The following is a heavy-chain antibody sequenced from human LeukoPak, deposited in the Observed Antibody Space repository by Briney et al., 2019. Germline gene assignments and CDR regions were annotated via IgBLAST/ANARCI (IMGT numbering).Heavy chain of an antibody. D-gene: IGHD2-2*02. CDR1: GFTFSSYS. Sequence: GGSLRLSCAASGFTFSSYSMNWVRQAPGKGLEWVSSISSSSSYIYYADSVKGRFTISRDNAKNSLYLQMNSLRAEDTAVYYCARCCYTDFGIHYYYYGMDVWGQGTTVTVS. J-gene: IGHJ6*02. V-gene: IGHV3-21*01. CDR3: ARCCYTDFGIHYYYYGMDV. CDR2: ISSSSSYI.